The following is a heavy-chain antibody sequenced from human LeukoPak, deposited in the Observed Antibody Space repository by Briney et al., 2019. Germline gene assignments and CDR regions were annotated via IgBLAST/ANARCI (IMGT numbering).Heavy chain of an antibody. D-gene: IGHD3-22*01. CDR2: ISGSGGST. Sequence: GGSLRLSCAASGFTFSSYAMSWVRQAPGKGLEWVSAISGSGGSTYDADSVKGRFTISRDNSKNTLYLQMNSLRAEDTAVYYCASQARVSMIVVVDYWGQGTLVTVSS. CDR3: ASQARVSMIVVVDY. J-gene: IGHJ4*02. CDR1: GFTFSSYA. V-gene: IGHV3-23*01.